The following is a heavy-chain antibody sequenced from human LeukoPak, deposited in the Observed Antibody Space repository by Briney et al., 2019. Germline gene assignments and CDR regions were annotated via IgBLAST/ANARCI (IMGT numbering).Heavy chain of an antibody. CDR3: ARGGTYYPCIDY. CDR1: RYAFTTTY. V-gene: IGHV1-18*01. J-gene: IGHJ4*02. CDR2: ISAYNGYT. Sequence: ASVKVSCKASRYAFTTTYINWVRHAPGQGLEWMGRISAYNGYTSYAQKFQGRVAMTTDSSTSIAYMDLASLTSDDTAVYYCARGGTYYPCIDYWGQGTLVTVSS. D-gene: IGHD1-26*01.